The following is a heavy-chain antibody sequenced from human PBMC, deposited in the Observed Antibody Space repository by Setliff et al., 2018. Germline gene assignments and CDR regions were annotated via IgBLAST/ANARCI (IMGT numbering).Heavy chain of an antibody. D-gene: IGHD3-3*01. Sequence: ASVKVSCKASGYTFTTSYMHWVRQAPGQGLEWMGVINPSDGSTTYAQKFQGRVKMTRDTSTNTVYMQLSSLRSEDTAVYYCARESTAKNFWGEYSDYWGQGTLVTVSS. CDR2: INPSDGST. CDR3: ARESTAKNFWGEYSDY. CDR1: GYTFTTSY. V-gene: IGHV1-46*01. J-gene: IGHJ4*02.